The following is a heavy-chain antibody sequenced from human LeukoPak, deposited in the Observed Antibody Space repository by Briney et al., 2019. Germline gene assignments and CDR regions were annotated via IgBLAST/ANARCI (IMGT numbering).Heavy chain of an antibody. CDR1: GYTFTSYG. D-gene: IGHD3-9*01. Sequence: ASVKVSCKASGYTFTSYGISWVRQAPGQGLEWMGWISAYNGNTNYAQKLQGRVTMTTDTSTSTAYKELRSLRSDDTAVYYCARDILTGYYKEDYWGQGTLVTVSS. J-gene: IGHJ4*02. CDR2: ISAYNGNT. CDR3: ARDILTGYYKEDY. V-gene: IGHV1-18*04.